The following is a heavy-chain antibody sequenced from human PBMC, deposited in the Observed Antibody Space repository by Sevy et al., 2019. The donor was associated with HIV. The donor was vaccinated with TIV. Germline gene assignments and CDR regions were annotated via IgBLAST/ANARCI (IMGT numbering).Heavy chain of an antibody. CDR3: ARAPPVRSGDDSLNWFDP. V-gene: IGHV4-59*01. Sequence: SETLSLTCTVSGGSISTYYWSWIRQPPGKGLEYIGYIYYTGSTNYNSSLKSRVTISVDTSKNQFSLNLRSVTAVDTAVYYCARAPPVRSGDDSLNWFDPWGHGTLVTVSS. CDR2: IYYTGST. D-gene: IGHD5-12*01. CDR1: GGSISTYY. J-gene: IGHJ5*02.